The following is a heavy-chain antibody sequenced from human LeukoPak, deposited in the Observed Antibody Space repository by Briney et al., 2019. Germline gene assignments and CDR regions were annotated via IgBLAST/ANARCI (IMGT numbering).Heavy chain of an antibody. CDR1: GFTFSNYA. V-gene: IGHV3-23*01. D-gene: IGHD3-3*02. J-gene: IGHJ1*01. CDR3: ATFLAIVTARDSLYFQH. CDR2: VSGSGGVT. Sequence: PGGSLRLSCAASGFTFSNYAMSWVRQAPGKGLEWVSGVSGSGGVTYHAESVKGRFTISRDNSKNTLHLQMNSLRAEDTAVYYCATFLAIVTARDSLYFQHWGQGTLVTVSS.